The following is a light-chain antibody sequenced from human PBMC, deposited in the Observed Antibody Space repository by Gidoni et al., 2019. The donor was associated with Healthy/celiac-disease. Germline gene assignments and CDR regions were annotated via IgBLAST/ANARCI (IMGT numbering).Light chain of an antibody. J-gene: IGKJ5*01. V-gene: IGKV1-39*01. CDR3: QQSYRQGIT. Sequence: DIQMTQSPSSLSASVGDRVTITCRASQSISSYLNWYQQKQGKAPKLLIYAASSLQSGVPSRFSGSGSWTDFTLTISSLQPEDFATYYWQQSYRQGITFXQXTRLEIK. CDR1: QSISSY. CDR2: AAS.